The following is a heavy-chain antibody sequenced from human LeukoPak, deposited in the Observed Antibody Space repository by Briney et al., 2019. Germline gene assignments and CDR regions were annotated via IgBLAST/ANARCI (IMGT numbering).Heavy chain of an antibody. CDR1: GGTFSSYA. J-gene: IGHJ3*02. D-gene: IGHD3-22*01. V-gene: IGHV1-69*13. CDR2: IIPIFGTA. Sequence: GASVKVSCKASGGTFSSYAISWVRQAPGQGLEWMGGIIPIFGTANYAQKFQGRVTITADESTSTAYMELSSLRSEDTAVYYCARGRWLSTSGAFDIWGQGTMATVSS. CDR3: ARGRWLSTSGAFDI.